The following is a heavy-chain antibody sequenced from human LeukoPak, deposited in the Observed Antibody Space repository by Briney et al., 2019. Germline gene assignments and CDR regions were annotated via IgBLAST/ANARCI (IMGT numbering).Heavy chain of an antibody. V-gene: IGHV3-21*01. J-gene: IGHJ4*02. D-gene: IGHD3-22*01. CDR1: GFTFSSYA. CDR2: ISSSSSYI. CDR3: ARVYTYYYDSSGYGDY. Sequence: GGALRLFCGASGFTFSSYAMSWVRQAPGKGLEWVSSISSSSSYIYYADSVKGRFTISRDNAKNSLYLQMNSLRAEDTAVYYCARVYTYYYDSSGYGDYWGQGTLVTVSS.